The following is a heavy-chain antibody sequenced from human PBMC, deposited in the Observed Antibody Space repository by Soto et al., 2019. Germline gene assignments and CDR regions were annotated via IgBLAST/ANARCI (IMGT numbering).Heavy chain of an antibody. J-gene: IGHJ6*03. CDR1: GYTFTSYY. V-gene: IGHV1-46*03. CDR2: INPGGGST. Sequence: ASVKVSCKASGYTFTSYYMHWVRQAPGQGLEWMGIINPGGGSTSYAQKFQGRVTMTRDTSTSTVYMELSSLRSEDTAVYYCARGGRITIFGVAKDYYMDVWGKGTTVTVSS. CDR3: ARGGRITIFGVAKDYYMDV. D-gene: IGHD3-3*01.